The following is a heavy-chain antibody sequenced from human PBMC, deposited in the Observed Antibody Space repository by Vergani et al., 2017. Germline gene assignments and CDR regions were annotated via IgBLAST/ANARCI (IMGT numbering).Heavy chain of an antibody. CDR3: ARVGGDMTTVTTGVDY. Sequence: QVQLVQSGAEVKKPGASVKVSCKASGYTFTGYYMHWVRQAPGQGLEWMGWINPNSGGTNYAQKVQGRGTITRDTSISTAYMERSRLRSEATAVYYCARVGGDMTTVTTGVDYWGQGTLVTVSS. J-gene: IGHJ4*02. V-gene: IGHV1-2*02. CDR1: GYTFTGYY. CDR2: INPNSGGT. D-gene: IGHD4-17*01.